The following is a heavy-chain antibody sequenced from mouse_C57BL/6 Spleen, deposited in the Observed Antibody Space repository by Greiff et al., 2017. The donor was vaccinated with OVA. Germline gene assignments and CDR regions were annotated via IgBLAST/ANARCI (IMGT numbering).Heavy chain of an antibody. CDR2: IYPGDGDT. CDR1: GYAFSSSW. Sequence: QVQLKESGPELVKPGASVKISCKASGYAFSSSWMNWVKQRPGKGLEWIGRIYPGDGDTNYNGKFKGKATLTADKSSSTAYMQLSSLTSEDSAVYFCARMGQLRPLDYWGQGTTLTVSS. D-gene: IGHD3-2*02. J-gene: IGHJ2*01. CDR3: ARMGQLRPLDY. V-gene: IGHV1-82*01.